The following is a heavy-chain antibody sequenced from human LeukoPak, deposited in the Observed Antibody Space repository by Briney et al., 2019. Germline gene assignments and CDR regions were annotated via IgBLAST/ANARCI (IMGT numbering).Heavy chain of an antibody. V-gene: IGHV4-4*07. CDR3: ARGPLTMTRGFDP. CDR2: IYTSGST. D-gene: IGHD4-17*01. Sequence: SSETLSLTCTVSGGSINIYYWSWIRQPAGKGLEWIGRIYTSGSTNYNPSLKTRVTMSVDTSKNQFSLKLSSVTAADTAVYYCARGPLTMTRGFDPWGQGTLVTVSS. J-gene: IGHJ5*02. CDR1: GGSINIYY.